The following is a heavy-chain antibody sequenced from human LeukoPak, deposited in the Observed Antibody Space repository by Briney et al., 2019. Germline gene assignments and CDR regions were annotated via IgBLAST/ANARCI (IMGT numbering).Heavy chain of an antibody. Sequence: GGSLRLSCAASGFTFDDYAMHWVRQAPGKGLEWASGISWNSGSIGYADSVKGRFTISRDNAKNSLYLQMNSLRAEDTALYYCAKGKYSSSENWFDPWGQGTLVTVSS. CDR2: ISWNSGSI. V-gene: IGHV3-9*01. J-gene: IGHJ5*02. CDR3: AKGKYSSSENWFDP. D-gene: IGHD6-6*01. CDR1: GFTFDDYA.